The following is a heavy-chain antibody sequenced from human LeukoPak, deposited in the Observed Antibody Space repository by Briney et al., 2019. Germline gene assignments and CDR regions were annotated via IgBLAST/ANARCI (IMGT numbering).Heavy chain of an antibody. CDR1: GFTVSSNY. J-gene: IGHJ5*02. CDR3: ARGDKQLVFNRNKGGFDP. Sequence: GGSLRLSCAASGFTVSSNYMSWVRQAPGKGLEWVSVIYSSGSTYYADSVKGRFTISRDTSKNTLYLQMNSLRTEDTAVYYCARGDKQLVFNRNKGGFDPWGQGTLVTVSS. CDR2: IYSSGST. D-gene: IGHD6-13*01. V-gene: IGHV3-66*03.